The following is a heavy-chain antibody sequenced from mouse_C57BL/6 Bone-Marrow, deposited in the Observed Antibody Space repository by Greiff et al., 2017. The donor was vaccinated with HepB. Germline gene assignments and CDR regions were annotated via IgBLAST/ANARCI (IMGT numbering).Heavy chain of an antibody. CDR3: ASHYYYGSSPWFAY. CDR1: EYEFPSHD. V-gene: IGHV5-2*01. Sequence: DVMLVESGGGLVQPGESLKLSCESNEYEFPSHDMSWVRKTPEKRLELVAAINSDGGSTYYPDTMERRSIISRDNTKKTRYLQMSSLRSEDTALYYCASHYYYGSSPWFAYWGQGTLVTVSA. D-gene: IGHD1-1*01. CDR2: INSDGGST. J-gene: IGHJ3*01.